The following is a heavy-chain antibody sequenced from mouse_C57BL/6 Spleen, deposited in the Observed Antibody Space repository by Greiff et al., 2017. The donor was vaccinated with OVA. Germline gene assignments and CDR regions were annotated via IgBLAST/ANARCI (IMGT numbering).Heavy chain of an antibody. D-gene: IGHD1-1*01. CDR1: GFTFSSYT. CDR2: ISGGGGNT. Sequence: EVQVVESGGGLVKPGGSLKLSCAASGFTFSSYTMSWVRQTPEKRLEWVATISGGGGNTYYPDSVKGRFTISRDNAKNTLYLQMSSLRSEDTALYYCARQGVAKDYFDYWGQGTTLTVSS. J-gene: IGHJ2*01. CDR3: ARQGVAKDYFDY. V-gene: IGHV5-9*01.